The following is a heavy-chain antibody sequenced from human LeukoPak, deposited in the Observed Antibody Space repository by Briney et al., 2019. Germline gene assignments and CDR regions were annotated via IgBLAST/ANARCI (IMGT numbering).Heavy chain of an antibody. D-gene: IGHD3-22*01. V-gene: IGHV3-23*01. CDR2: ISGSGGST. Sequence: PGGSLRLTCAASGFTFSSYAMSWVRQAPGKELQWVSAISGSGGSTYYADSVKGRFTISRDNSKNTLYLQMNSLRAEETAVFFCAKDGYNDGNGYFFDAFDIWGKGTMVTVSS. CDR1: GFTFSSYA. J-gene: IGHJ3*02. CDR3: AKDGYNDGNGYFFDAFDI.